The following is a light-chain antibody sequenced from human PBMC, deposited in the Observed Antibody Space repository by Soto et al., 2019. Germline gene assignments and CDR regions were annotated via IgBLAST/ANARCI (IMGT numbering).Light chain of an antibody. Sequence: QSALTQPASVSGSPGQSITISCTGTSSDVGGYIYVSWYQHHPGKAPKLIIYEVSNRPSGVSDRFSGSRSDNTDSLTISGLQAEDEAMCYCSSYSPPTQGVLFGGGTKLTVL. CDR3: SSYSPPTQGVL. CDR2: EVS. V-gene: IGLV2-14*01. CDR1: SSDVGGYIY. J-gene: IGLJ3*02.